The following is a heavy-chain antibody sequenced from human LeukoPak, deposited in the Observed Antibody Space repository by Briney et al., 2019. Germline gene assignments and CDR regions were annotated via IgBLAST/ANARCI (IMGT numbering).Heavy chain of an antibody. Sequence: GGSLRLSCAASGFSFSRHWMHWVRQAPGEGLVWVARIDSEGTGTSYADSVKGRFIISRDSAKSTVYLQMNSLRVEDTAVYYCATVFEHWGQGTLVTVSS. CDR2: IDSEGTGT. CDR3: ATVFEH. J-gene: IGHJ4*02. V-gene: IGHV3-74*01. CDR1: GFSFSRHW.